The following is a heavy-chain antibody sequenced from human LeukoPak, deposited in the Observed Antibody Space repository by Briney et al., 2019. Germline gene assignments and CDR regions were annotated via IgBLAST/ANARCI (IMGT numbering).Heavy chain of an antibody. Sequence: GGSLRLSCAASGFTFSSYSMNWVRQAPGKGLEWVSSISSSSSYIYYADSVKGRFTISRDNAKNSLYLQMNSLRAEDTAVYYCARDLFLYSSGWSLRSLWGAESNYTYWYFDLWGRGTLVTVSS. J-gene: IGHJ2*01. CDR3: ARDLFLYSSGWSLRSLWGAESNYTYWYFDL. D-gene: IGHD6-19*01. CDR2: ISSSSSYI. CDR1: GFTFSSYS. V-gene: IGHV3-21*01.